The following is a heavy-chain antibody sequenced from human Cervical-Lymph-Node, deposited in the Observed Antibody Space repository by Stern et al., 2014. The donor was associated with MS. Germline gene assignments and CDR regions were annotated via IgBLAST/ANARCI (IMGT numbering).Heavy chain of an antibody. CDR2: IYYSGRN. V-gene: IGHV4-30-4*01. CDR1: GASINRGDFH. D-gene: IGHD4-17*01. Sequence: QMQLQESGPGLVKPSETLSLTCTVSGASINRGDFHWSWVRQSPGKGLEWLGYIYYSGRNYNNPSLKSRVTMSIDTSTNQFSLNLTSVTAADTALYFCARMKTGLRENRGFDFWGQGTQVTVSS. J-gene: IGHJ4*02. CDR3: ARMKTGLRENRGFDF.